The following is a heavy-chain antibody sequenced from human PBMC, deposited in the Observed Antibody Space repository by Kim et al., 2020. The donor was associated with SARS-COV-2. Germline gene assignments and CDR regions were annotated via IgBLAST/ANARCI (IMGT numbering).Heavy chain of an antibody. Sequence: SETLSLTCTVSGGSVSSGSYYWSWIRQPPGKGLEWIGYIYYSGSTNYNPSLKSRVTISVDTSKNQFSLKLSSVTAADTAVYYCARDVEVEGSGWYENYYYVMDVWGQGTTVTVSS. CDR3: ARDVEVEGSGWYENYYYVMDV. J-gene: IGHJ6*02. CDR1: GGSVSSGSYY. V-gene: IGHV4-61*01. CDR2: IYYSGST. D-gene: IGHD6-19*01.